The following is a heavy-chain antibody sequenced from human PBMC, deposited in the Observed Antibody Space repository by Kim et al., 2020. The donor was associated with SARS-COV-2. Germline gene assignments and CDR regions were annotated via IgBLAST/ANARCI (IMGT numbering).Heavy chain of an antibody. CDR3: ARXXXXXYDSSGYSNWFXX. CDR2: INWNGGST. V-gene: IGHV3-20*01. D-gene: IGHD3-22*01. CDR1: GFTFDDYG. Sequence: GGSLRLSCAASGFTFDDYGMSWVRQAPGKGLEWVSGINWNGGSTGYADSVKGRFTXSXXNAKNSLYLQMXXXRAEDTALYHCARXXXXXYDSSGYSNWFXXWGQXXXVTVSS. J-gene: IGHJ5*02.